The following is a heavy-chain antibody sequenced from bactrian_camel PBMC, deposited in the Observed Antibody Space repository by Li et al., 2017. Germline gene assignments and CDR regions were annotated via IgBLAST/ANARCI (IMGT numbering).Heavy chain of an antibody. Sequence: VESGGGLVQPGKSLRLSCAASGFSISAYDMSWVRQAPGKGLEWVARIATGSGNTYYADSVKGRFTISQDNAKNTVYLQMNSLKPEDTAVYYCAAGRRMLTCVWNYWVRGPRSPSP. J-gene: IGHJ4*01. D-gene: IGHD3*01. CDR1: GFSISAYD. V-gene: IGHV3S40*01. CDR2: IATGSGNT.